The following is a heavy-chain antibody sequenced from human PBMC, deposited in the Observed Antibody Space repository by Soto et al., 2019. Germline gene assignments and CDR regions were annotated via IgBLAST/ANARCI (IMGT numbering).Heavy chain of an antibody. CDR3: ERLLRTRGSFDY. Sequence: SETLSLTCTVSGDSISNYYWSWIRQPPGKGLEWIGYIYYSGSTNYNPSLKSRVTISVDTSKNQFSLKLSSVTAADTAVYYCERLLRTRGSFDYWGQGTLVTVSS. V-gene: IGHV4-59*01. J-gene: IGHJ4*02. CDR1: GDSISNYY. D-gene: IGHD1-26*01. CDR2: IYYSGST.